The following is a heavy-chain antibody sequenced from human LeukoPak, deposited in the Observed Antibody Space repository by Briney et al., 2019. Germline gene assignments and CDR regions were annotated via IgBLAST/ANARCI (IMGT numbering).Heavy chain of an antibody. D-gene: IGHD3-3*01. CDR2: IYYSGST. J-gene: IGHJ6*03. Sequence: PSETLSLTCTVSGGSISSYYWSWIRQPPGKGLEWIGYIYYSGSTNYNPSLKSRVTISVDTSKNQFSLKLSSVTAADTAVYYCAGVVIMGDYYYYYMDVWGKGTTVTVSS. CDR3: AGVVIMGDYYYYYMDV. CDR1: GGSISSYY. V-gene: IGHV4-59*01.